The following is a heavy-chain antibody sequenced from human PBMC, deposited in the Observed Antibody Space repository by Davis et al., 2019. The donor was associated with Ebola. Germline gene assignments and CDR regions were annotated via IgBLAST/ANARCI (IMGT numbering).Heavy chain of an antibody. CDR1: GYTFPGYE. CDR2: LNGNGGAT. D-gene: IGHD3-10*01. J-gene: IGHJ4*02. V-gene: IGHV1-8*01. Sequence: VKVSCKASGYTFPGYEINWVRQATGQGLEWMGWLNGNGGATWYAQKFQGRVAMTRDTSTNTAYMELSSLRSDDTAVYYCARGRYYHDYWGQGTLVPVSS. CDR3: ARGRYYHDY.